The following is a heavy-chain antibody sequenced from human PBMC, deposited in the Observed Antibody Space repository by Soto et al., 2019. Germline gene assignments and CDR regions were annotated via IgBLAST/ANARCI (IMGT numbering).Heavy chain of an antibody. CDR1: GGSISSYY. CDR3: ARVSAYYDILTGYSVPAYYYMDV. V-gene: IGHV4-59*01. CDR2: IYYSGST. J-gene: IGHJ6*03. D-gene: IGHD3-9*01. Sequence: SETLSLTCTVSGGSISSYYWSWIRQPPGKGLEWIGYIYYSGSTNYNPSLKSRVTISEDTSKNQFSLKQSSVTAADTAVYYCARVSAYYDILTGYSVPAYYYMDVWGKGTTVTVS.